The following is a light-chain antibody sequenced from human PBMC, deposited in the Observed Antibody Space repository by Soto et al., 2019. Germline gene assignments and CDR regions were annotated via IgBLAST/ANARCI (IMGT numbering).Light chain of an antibody. V-gene: IGKV3-15*01. Sequence: EIIMTLSPATLSVSPKERATLSGRARQSVSSNSAWYQQKPGQAHMLLISGASTRATAVSATFSCSGSGAAFSLTINSLQSEDSAGDYCKQSEVGPRTFGQANMAGIK. CDR3: KQSEVGPRT. CDR1: QSVSSN. J-gene: IGKJ1*01. CDR2: GAS.